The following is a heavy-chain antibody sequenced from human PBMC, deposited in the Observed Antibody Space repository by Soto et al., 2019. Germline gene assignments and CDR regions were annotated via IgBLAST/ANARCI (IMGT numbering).Heavy chain of an antibody. V-gene: IGHV3-21*01. CDR3: ARDPDYYDSSGYYSIDY. Sequence: GGSLRLSXAASGFPFSSCSMNWVRQAPGKGLEWVSFISSTSSYIYYADSVKGRFTISRDNAKNSLYLQMNSLRAEDTAVYYCARDPDYYDSSGYYSIDYWGQGTLVTVSS. J-gene: IGHJ4*02. CDR2: ISSTSSYI. D-gene: IGHD3-22*01. CDR1: GFPFSSCS.